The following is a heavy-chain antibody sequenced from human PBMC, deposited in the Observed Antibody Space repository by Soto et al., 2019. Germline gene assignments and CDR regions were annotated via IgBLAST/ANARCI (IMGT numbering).Heavy chain of an antibody. CDR1: GSTFSNYG. CDR2: IWYDGSNK. CDR3: ARDGGSHGPSYFDS. Sequence: VQLVESGGGVVQPGRSLSLSCVASGSTFSNYGMHWVRQAPGKGPEWVAVIWYDGSNKDYGESVKGRFTISRDNSKNTLYLDLNSLSSEDSAVYYCARDGGSHGPSYFDSWGQGSLVIVSS. J-gene: IGHJ4*02. V-gene: IGHV3-33*01. D-gene: IGHD3-16*01.